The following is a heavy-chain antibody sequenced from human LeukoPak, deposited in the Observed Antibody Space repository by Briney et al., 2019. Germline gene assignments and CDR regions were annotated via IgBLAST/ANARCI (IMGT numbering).Heavy chain of an antibody. D-gene: IGHD2-2*01. CDR1: GGSINSHY. Sequence: SETLSLTCTVSGGSINSHYWSWIRQPPGKGLEWIGYIFYSGSTNYNPSLKSRVTISIVRSRSQFSLRLSSVTAADTAVYYCARERLSIVPAALDYWGQGILVIASS. J-gene: IGHJ4*02. CDR3: ARERLSIVPAALDY. V-gene: IGHV4-59*11. CDR2: IFYSGST.